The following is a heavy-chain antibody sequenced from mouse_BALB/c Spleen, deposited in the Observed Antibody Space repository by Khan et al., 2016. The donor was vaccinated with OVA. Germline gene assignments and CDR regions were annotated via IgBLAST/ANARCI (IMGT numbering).Heavy chain of an antibody. CDR3: TRPSYYGNPWFTY. CDR1: GFAFNSYD. Sequence: EVELVESGGGLVKPGGFLKLSCEVSGFAFNSYDMSWVRQTPEKRLEWVATISSTGTYTYYPDSVKGRFTISRDTARNTLYLQMSSLRSEDTALYYCTRPSYYGNPWFTYWGQGTLVTVSA. D-gene: IGHD2-10*01. V-gene: IGHV5-9*02. J-gene: IGHJ3*01. CDR2: ISSTGTYT.